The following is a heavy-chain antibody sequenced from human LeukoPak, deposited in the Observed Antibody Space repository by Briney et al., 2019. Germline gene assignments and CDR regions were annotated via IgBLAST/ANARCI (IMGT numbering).Heavy chain of an antibody. CDR1: GGSIRNYF. J-gene: IGHJ4*02. Sequence: SETLSLACSVSGGSIRNYFWSWIRQPAGKGLEWIGRIYTSGSTDYNPSLRSRVTMSVDTSRNQFSLKLTSMTAADTAVYYCARESKSYDGSGFYHDYWGQGTLVAVSS. D-gene: IGHD3-22*01. CDR3: ARESKSYDGSGFYHDY. V-gene: IGHV4-4*07. CDR2: IYTSGST.